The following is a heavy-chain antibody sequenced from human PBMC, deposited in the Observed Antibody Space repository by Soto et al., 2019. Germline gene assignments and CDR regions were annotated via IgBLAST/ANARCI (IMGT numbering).Heavy chain of an antibody. Sequence: QVQLVQSGAEVKKPGASVKVSCKASGYTFTNYYMHWVRQAPGQGLEWMGIINRSGGSTSYAQKFQGRVNMTRDTSTSTVYVELSSLKSEDTAVYYCARDSGSYSADYWGQGTLVTVSS. CDR1: GYTFTNYY. V-gene: IGHV1-46*01. CDR2: INRSGGST. J-gene: IGHJ4*02. CDR3: ARDSGSYSADY. D-gene: IGHD1-26*01.